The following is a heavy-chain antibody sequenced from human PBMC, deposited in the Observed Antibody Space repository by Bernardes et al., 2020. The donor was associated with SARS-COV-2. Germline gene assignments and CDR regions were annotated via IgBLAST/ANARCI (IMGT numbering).Heavy chain of an antibody. CDR1: GFTFSDYY. CDR3: ARTPSYWGWFDP. CDR2: ISSSGSVR. V-gene: IGHV3-11*01. D-gene: IGHD3-10*01. J-gene: IGHJ5*02. Sequence: GGSLRLSCAASGFTFSDYYMSWIRQAPGKGLEWVSCISSSGSVRYYADSVKGRFTISRDNAKKSVFLQANSLRAEDTAVYYCARTPSYWGWFDPWGQGTLVTVSS.